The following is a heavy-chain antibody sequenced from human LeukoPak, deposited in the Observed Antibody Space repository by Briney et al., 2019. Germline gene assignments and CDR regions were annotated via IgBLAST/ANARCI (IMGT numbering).Heavy chain of an antibody. CDR3: AKGSGWYDY. D-gene: IGHD6-19*01. CDR2: ISYDGSNK. V-gene: IGHV3-30*18. Sequence: GGSLRLSCAASGFTFSSYGMHWVRQAPGKGLEWVAVISYDGSNKYYADSVKGRFTISRDNSKSTLYLQMNSLRAEDTAVYYCAKGSGWYDYWGQGTLVTVSS. J-gene: IGHJ4*02. CDR1: GFTFSSYG.